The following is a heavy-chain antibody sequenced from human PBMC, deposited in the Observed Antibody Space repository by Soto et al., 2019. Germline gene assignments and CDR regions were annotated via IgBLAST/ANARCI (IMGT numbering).Heavy chain of an antibody. J-gene: IGHJ5*02. CDR2: ISYDGSNK. Sequence: PGGSLRLSCAASGFTFSSYGMHWVRQAPGKGLEWVAVISYDGSNKYYADSVKGRFTISRGNSKNTLYLQMSSLRSEDTAVYYCARHVWCDFWSGYFNWFDPWGQGTLVTVSS. CDR3: ARHVWCDFWSGYFNWFDP. CDR1: GFTFSSYG. V-gene: IGHV3-30*03. D-gene: IGHD3-3*01.